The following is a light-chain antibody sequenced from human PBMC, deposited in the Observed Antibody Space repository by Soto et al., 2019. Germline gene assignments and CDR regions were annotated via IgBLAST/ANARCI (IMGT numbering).Light chain of an antibody. CDR1: TSN. CDR2: DNT. Sequence: QSVLTQTPSVSGAPGQTVTISCTGTTSNVHWYQQLPGTAPKLLIFDNTNRPSGVPDRFSGSKSDTSASLAITGLQAEDEADYYCQSFDSLSGSVVFGGGTKLTVL. V-gene: IGLV1-40*01. J-gene: IGLJ3*02. CDR3: QSFDSLSGSVV.